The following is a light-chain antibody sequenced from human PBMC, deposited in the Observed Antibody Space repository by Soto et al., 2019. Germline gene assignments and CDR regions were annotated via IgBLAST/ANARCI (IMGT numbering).Light chain of an antibody. CDR3: QQYDQWYT. V-gene: IGKV3-15*01. J-gene: IGKJ2*01. Sequence: EIVMTQSPATLSVSPGERATLSCRASQSVSSNLAWYQQKPGQAPRLLIYGASTRATGVPTRFSGSGSGTEFALTISSLQSGDFAIYYCQQYDQWYTFGQGTKLEIK. CDR1: QSVSSN. CDR2: GAS.